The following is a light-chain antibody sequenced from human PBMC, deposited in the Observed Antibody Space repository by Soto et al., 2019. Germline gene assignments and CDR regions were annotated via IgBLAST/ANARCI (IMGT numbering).Light chain of an antibody. CDR3: CSYAGSSTLRV. CDR2: EVS. J-gene: IGLJ1*01. CDR1: SSDVGSYNL. V-gene: IGLV2-23*02. Sequence: QAVRTHAASGSGVPRRSITISCTGTSSDVGSYNLVSWYQQHPGKAPKLMIYEVSKRPSGVSNRFSGSKSGNTASLTISGLQAEDEADYYCCSYAGSSTLRVFGTGTKVAVL.